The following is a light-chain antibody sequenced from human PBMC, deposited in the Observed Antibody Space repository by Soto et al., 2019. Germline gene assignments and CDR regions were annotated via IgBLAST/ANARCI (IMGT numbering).Light chain of an antibody. Sequence: QSARTQPAPVSGSPGQSITISCTGPSSDVGGYTYSAGYQRDPGKAPKLMIYEVSNRPSGVSNRSSGSKSGNTASLTISGLQAEDEADYYCSSYTSSTTYVFGTGTKGTV. CDR3: SSYTSSTTYV. CDR2: EVS. CDR1: SSDVGGYTY. J-gene: IGLJ1*01. V-gene: IGLV2-14*01.